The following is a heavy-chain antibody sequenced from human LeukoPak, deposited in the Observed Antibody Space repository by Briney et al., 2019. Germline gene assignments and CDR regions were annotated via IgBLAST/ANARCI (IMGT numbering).Heavy chain of an antibody. J-gene: IGHJ4*02. V-gene: IGHV4-61*01. Sequence: SETLSLTCTVSGGSLSSSSYYWSWIRQPPGKGLEWIGYIYYSGSTNYNPSLKSRVTISVDTSKNQFSLKLSSVTAADTAVYYCARLGYSSPEDMGKGDYWGQGTLVTVSS. CDR2: IYYSGST. CDR1: GGSLSSSSYY. CDR3: ARLGYSSPEDMGKGDY. D-gene: IGHD6-13*01.